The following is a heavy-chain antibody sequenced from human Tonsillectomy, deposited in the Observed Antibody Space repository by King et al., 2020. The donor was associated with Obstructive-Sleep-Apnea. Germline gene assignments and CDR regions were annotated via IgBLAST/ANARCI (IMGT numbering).Heavy chain of an antibody. CDR3: AKQRVLDV. CDR1: GYSFTSYW. D-gene: IGHD1/OR15-1a*01. Sequence: VQLVESGAEVKKPGDSLRISCKTSGYSFTSYWITWVRQMPGKGLEWMGRIDPSDSYTNYSPSFQGHVTISVDKSISTAYLQWSSLKASDTAIYYCAKQRVLDVWGQGTTVTVSS. CDR2: IDPSDSYT. V-gene: IGHV5-10-1*01. J-gene: IGHJ6*02.